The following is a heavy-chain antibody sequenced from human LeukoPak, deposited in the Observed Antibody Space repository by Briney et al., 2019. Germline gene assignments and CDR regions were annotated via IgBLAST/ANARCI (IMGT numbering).Heavy chain of an antibody. CDR2: ISYDGSNK. CDR1: GFTFSSYG. V-gene: IGHV3-30*18. D-gene: IGHD3-9*01. J-gene: IGHJ4*02. CDR3: AKEGDILTAYYPPGYFDY. Sequence: TGGSLRLSCAASGFTFSSYGMHWVRQAPGKGLEWVAVISYDGSNKYYADSVKGRFTISRDNSKNTLYLQMNSLRAEDTAVYYCAKEGDILTAYYPPGYFDYWGQGTLVTVSS.